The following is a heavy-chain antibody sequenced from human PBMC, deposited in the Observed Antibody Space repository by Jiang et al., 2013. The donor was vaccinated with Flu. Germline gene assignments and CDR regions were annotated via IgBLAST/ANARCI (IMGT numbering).Heavy chain of an antibody. Sequence: VKKPGSSVRVSCKASGGTFSSYAISWVRQAPGQGLEWMGRIIPILGIANYAQKFQGRVTITADKSTSTAYMELSSLRSEDTAVYYCARDEEYSSLTGDYWGQGTLVTVSS. D-gene: IGHD6-6*01. V-gene: IGHV1-69*04. J-gene: IGHJ4*02. CDR1: GGTFSSYA. CDR2: IIPILGIA. CDR3: ARDEEYSSLTGDY.